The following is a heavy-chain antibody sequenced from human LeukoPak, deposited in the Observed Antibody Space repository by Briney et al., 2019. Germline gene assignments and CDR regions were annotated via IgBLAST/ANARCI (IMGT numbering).Heavy chain of an antibody. V-gene: IGHV3-9*01. J-gene: IGHJ4*02. D-gene: IGHD3-10*01. CDR2: ISWSSGSI. CDR1: GFTFDDYA. Sequence: PGGSLRLSCAASGFTFDDYAMHWVRQAPGKGLEWVSGISWSSGSIGYADSVKGRFTISRDNAKNSLYLQMNSLRADDTALYYCASNHGSGSDYNGIDYWGQGTLVTVSS. CDR3: ASNHGSGSDYNGIDY.